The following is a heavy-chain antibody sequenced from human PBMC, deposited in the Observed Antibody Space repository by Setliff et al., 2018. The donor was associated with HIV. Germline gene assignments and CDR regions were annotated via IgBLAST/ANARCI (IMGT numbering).Heavy chain of an antibody. CDR3: ARDYYDSSGYIFFPGLPDY. CDR2: IDPNGGAT. V-gene: IGHV1-2*02. CDR1: GYTFTGYY. J-gene: IGHJ4*02. D-gene: IGHD3-22*01. Sequence: ASVKVSCKASGYTFTGYYMHWVRQAPGQGLEWLGIIDPNGGATNNAQKFQGRVTMTRDTSISTAYMELSRLRSDDTAVYYCARDYYDSSGYIFFPGLPDYWGQGTLVTVSS.